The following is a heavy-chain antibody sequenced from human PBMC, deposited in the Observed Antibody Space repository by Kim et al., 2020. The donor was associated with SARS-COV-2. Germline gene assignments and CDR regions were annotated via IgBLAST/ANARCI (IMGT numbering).Heavy chain of an antibody. J-gene: IGHJ3*02. D-gene: IGHD1-26*01. Sequence: GGSLRLSCAASGITFSSYWMHWVRQAPGKGLVWDSNIGGDGTGAKYADSVKGRFTISRDNAKNTLYLQMNNLRPEDAAVYYCARYSGSAFDIWGQGTMVSVSS. CDR2: IGGDGTGA. V-gene: IGHV3-74*01. CDR3: ARYSGSAFDI. CDR1: GITFSSYW.